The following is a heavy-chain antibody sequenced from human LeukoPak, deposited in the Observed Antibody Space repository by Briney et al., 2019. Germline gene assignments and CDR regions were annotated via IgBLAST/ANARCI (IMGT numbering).Heavy chain of an antibody. Sequence: KPSETLSLTCTVSGGSISSGTYYWGWLRQPPGKGLECIGTIYYSGSTSYNPSLKSRVTISVDTSKNQFSLKLTSVTAADTAVYYCAGTYRLRRFDPWGQGTLVAVSS. V-gene: IGHV4-39*01. CDR2: IYYSGST. D-gene: IGHD2-2*02. CDR3: AGTYRLRRFDP. CDR1: GGSISSGTYY. J-gene: IGHJ5*02.